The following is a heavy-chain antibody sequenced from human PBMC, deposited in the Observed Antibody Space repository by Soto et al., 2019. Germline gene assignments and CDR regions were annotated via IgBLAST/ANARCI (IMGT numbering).Heavy chain of an antibody. CDR3: ARSQGGSSSLDIYYYYYYGRDV. V-gene: IGHV1-69*01. J-gene: IGHJ6*02. D-gene: IGHD2-15*01. CDR1: GGTFSSYA. Sequence: QVQLVQSGAEVKKPGSSVKVSCKAPGGTFSSYAISWVRQAPGQGLEWMGGVIPIFGTAKYAQKFQGRVTITADESTGTGYMELRSLRSEDTAGYFCARSQGGSSSLDIYYYYYYGRDVWGQGTTVTVSS. CDR2: VIPIFGTA.